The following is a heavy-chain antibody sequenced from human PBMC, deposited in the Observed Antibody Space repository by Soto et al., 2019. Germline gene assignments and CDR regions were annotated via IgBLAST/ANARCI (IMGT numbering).Heavy chain of an antibody. Sequence: ASVKVSCKASGYTFTRYGISWVRQAPGQRLEWKGWISAYNGNTNYAQKLQGRVTMTTDTSTSTACMELRSLRSDDTAVFYCARDQGVLRYFDWLTPFDYWGQGTLVTVS. CDR1: GYTFTRYG. CDR2: ISAYNGNT. J-gene: IGHJ4*02. D-gene: IGHD3-9*01. V-gene: IGHV1-18*01. CDR3: ARDQGVLRYFDWLTPFDY.